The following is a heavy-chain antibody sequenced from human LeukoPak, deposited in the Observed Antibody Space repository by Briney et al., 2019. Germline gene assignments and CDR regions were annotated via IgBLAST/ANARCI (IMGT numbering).Heavy chain of an antibody. J-gene: IGHJ4*02. CDR3: ARDQMRPNYDFWSGPWGRAYYFDY. CDR1: GFTFSSYS. V-gene: IGHV3-21*01. D-gene: IGHD3-3*01. Sequence: PGGSLRLSCAASGFTFSSYSMNWVRQAPGKGLEWVSSISSSSSYIYYAESVKGRFTISRDNAKNSLYLQMNSLRAEDTALYYCARDQMRPNYDFWSGPWGRAYYFDYWGQGTLVTVSS. CDR2: ISSSSSYI.